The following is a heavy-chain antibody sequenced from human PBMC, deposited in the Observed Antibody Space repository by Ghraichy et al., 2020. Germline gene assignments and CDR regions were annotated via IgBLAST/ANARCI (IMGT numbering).Heavy chain of an antibody. V-gene: IGHV3-23*01. CDR3: ANDPNWGGGDILFLGRMGDHRDLHIVAHSFPTRRSSDL. J-gene: IGHJ2*01. Sequence: RTYYADSVKGRFTISRDNSKNTLYLQMNSLRDEDTAVYYCANDPNWGGGDILFLGRMGDHRDLHIVAHSFPTRRSSDLWG. D-gene: IGHD7-27*01. CDR2: RT.